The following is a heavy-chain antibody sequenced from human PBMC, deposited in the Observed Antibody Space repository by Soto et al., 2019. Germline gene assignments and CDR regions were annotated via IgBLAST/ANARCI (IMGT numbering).Heavy chain of an antibody. CDR1: GFTFSDYY. CDR3: ARGRYYYDSSGYQSYYYGMDV. V-gene: IGHV3-11*01. CDR2: ISSSGSTI. D-gene: IGHD3-22*01. Sequence: GGSLRLSCAASGFTFSDYYMSWIRQAPGKGLEWVSYISSSGSTIYYADSVKSRFTISRDNAKNSLYLQMNSLRAEDTAVYYCARGRYYYDSSGYQSYYYGMDVWGQGTTVTVSS. J-gene: IGHJ6*02.